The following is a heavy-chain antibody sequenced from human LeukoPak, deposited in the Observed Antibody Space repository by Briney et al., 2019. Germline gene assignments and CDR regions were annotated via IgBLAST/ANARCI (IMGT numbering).Heavy chain of an antibody. V-gene: IGHV3-23*01. J-gene: IGHJ1*01. CDR2: IRGSGGST. CDR1: GFTFNSYA. Sequence: GGSLRLSCTASGFTFNSYAMNWVRQAPGKGLEWVSTIRGSGGSTYTADSVKGRFIISRDNSKNMLYIQMNSLRAEDTAVYYCAEVVIKQHWGQGTLVTVSS. CDR3: AEVVIKQH. D-gene: IGHD2-2*01.